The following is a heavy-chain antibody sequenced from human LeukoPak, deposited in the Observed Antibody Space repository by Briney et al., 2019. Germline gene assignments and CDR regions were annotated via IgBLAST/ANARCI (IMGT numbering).Heavy chain of an antibody. J-gene: IGHJ4*02. V-gene: IGHV3-48*01. Sequence: GGSLRLSCAPSGFTFNNYGMHWVRQAPGKGLEWVSYISSSSSTIYYADSVKGRFTISRDNAKNPLYLQMNSLGAEDTAVYYCARDPSSWLDYWGQGTLVTVSS. CDR3: ARDPSSWLDY. CDR1: GFTFNNYG. CDR2: ISSSSSTI. D-gene: IGHD2-15*01.